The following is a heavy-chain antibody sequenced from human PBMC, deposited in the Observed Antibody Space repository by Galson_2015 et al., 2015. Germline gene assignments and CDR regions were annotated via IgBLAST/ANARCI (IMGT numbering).Heavy chain of an antibody. CDR1: GFTFSSYG. D-gene: IGHD5-24*01. V-gene: IGHV3-33*01. CDR2: IWYDGSNK. CDR3: ARDLEMATSDY. Sequence: SLRLSCAASGFTFSSYGMHWVRQAPGKGLEWVAVIWYDGSNKYYADSVKGRFTISRDNSKNTLYLQMNNLRAEDTAVYYCARDLEMATSDYWGQGTLVTVSS. J-gene: IGHJ4*02.